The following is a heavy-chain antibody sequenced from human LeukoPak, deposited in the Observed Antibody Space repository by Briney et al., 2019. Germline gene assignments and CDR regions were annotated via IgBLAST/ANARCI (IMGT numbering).Heavy chain of an antibody. CDR3: AREGSYYGSGSYFFDY. D-gene: IGHD3-10*01. J-gene: IGHJ4*02. V-gene: IGHV3-30-3*01. Sequence: GGSLRLSCAASGFTFSNYAMHWVRQVPGKGLEWVAVTSYDGTNKYYADSVKGRFTISRDNSKNTMYLQMNSLRAEDTAMYYCAREGSYYGSGSYFFDYWGQGTLVTVSS. CDR2: TSYDGTNK. CDR1: GFTFSNYA.